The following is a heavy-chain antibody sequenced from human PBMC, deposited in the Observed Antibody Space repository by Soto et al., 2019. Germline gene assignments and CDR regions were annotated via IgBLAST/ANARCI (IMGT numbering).Heavy chain of an antibody. D-gene: IGHD3-10*01. CDR3: ASSHGGPHPVDY. Sequence: PGGSLRLSCAASGFTFSSYAMSWVRQAPGKGLEWVSSISGSGGSTYYADSVKGRFTISRDNSKNTLYLQMNSLRAEDTAVYYCASSHGGPHPVDYWGQGTLVTVSS. CDR1: GFTFSSYA. J-gene: IGHJ4*02. CDR2: ISGSGGST. V-gene: IGHV3-23*01.